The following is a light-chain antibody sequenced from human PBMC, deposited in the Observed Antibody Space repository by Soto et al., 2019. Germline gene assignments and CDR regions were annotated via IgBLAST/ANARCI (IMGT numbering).Light chain of an antibody. CDR2: DAS. V-gene: IGKV3-20*01. Sequence: EVVLTQSPGTLSLSPGERAALSCRASQTVSNNYLAWYQQKPGQSPRLLIHDASSRDTGIPDRFRGSGSGTDFTLTISRLEPEDFAVYYCQLYSNSVPNTFGQGTKLEI. J-gene: IGKJ2*01. CDR3: QLYSNSVPNT. CDR1: QTVSNNY.